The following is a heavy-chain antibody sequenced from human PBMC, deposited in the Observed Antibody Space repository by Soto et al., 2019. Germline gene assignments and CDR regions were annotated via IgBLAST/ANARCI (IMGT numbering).Heavy chain of an antibody. J-gene: IGHJ3*02. Sequence: QITLKESGPTLVKPTQTLTLTCTFSGVSLSTTDVSVGWIRQPPGKALEWLAVIYWNDDKHFGPSLKSRLTITKDSSKNEVLLTMTNMDPVDTATYYCAHRRVISVAGKALDAFDIWGQGTMVTVSS. CDR2: IYWNDDK. CDR1: GVSLSTTDVS. D-gene: IGHD6-19*01. CDR3: AHRRVISVAGKALDAFDI. V-gene: IGHV2-5*01.